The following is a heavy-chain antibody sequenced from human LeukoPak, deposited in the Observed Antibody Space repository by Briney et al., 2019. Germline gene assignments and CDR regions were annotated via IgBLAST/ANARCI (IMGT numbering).Heavy chain of an antibody. CDR1: GFTFSSYA. D-gene: IGHD3-10*01. CDR2: ISGSGGST. J-gene: IGHJ2*01. CDR3: AKGKYYYGSGSNWYFDL. V-gene: IGHV3-23*01. Sequence: GGSLRLSCAASGFTFSSYAMSWVRQAPGKGLEWVSAISGSGGSTHYADSVKGRFTISRDNSKNTLYLQTNSLRAEDTAVYYCAKGKYYYGSGSNWYFDLWGRGTLVTVSS.